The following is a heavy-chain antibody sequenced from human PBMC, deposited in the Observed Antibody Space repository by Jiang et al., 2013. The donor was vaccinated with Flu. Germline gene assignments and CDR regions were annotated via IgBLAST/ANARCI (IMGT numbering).Heavy chain of an antibody. CDR3: ARXILTLHAMDV. D-gene: IGHD3-9*01. CDR2: SYI. Sequence: SYIYYADSVKGRFTISRDNAKNSLYLQMNSLRAEDTAVYYCARXILTLHAMDVWGQGTTVTVSS. J-gene: IGHJ6*02. V-gene: IGHV3-21*01.